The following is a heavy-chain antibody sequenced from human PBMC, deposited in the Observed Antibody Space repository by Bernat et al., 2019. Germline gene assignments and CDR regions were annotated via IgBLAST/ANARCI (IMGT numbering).Heavy chain of an antibody. Sequence: QVQLVESGGGVVQPGRSLRLSCAASGFTFSSYGMHWVRQAPGKGREWVAGIWYDGSNKYYADSVKGRCTSARDNAKNTLELQRSSRRAEDTAVYYCARGGGIGRGGDFDDWGQGTRGT. CDR2: IWYDGSNK. V-gene: IGHV3-33*01. CDR3: ARGGGIGRGGDFDD. D-gene: IGHD3-16*01. CDR1: GFTFSSYG. J-gene: IGHJ4*02.